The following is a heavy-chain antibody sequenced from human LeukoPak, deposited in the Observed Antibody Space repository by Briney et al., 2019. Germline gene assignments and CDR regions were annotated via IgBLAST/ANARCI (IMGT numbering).Heavy chain of an antibody. D-gene: IGHD3-22*01. J-gene: IGHJ4*02. CDR2: IYYSGST. Sequence: SETLSLTCAVYGGSFSDYYWNWIRQPPGKGLEWIGSIYYSGSTYYNPSLKSRVTISVDTSKNQFSLKLSSVTAADTAVYYCARAPGDSSGYYYYWGQGTLVTVSS. V-gene: IGHV4-34*01. CDR1: GGSFSDYY. CDR3: ARAPGDSSGYYYY.